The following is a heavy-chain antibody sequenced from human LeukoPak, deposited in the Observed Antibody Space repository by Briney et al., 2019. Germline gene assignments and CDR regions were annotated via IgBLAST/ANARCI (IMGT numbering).Heavy chain of an antibody. J-gene: IGHJ5*02. CDR2: INPNSGGA. D-gene: IGHD3-3*01. CDR3: ARAHYDFWSGYYLSWFDP. Sequence: GASVKVSCKASGYTFTAWYIHWVRQAPGQGLEWMGWINPNSGGATYAQKFQGRVTMTRDTSISTAYMELSSLRSDDTAVYYCARAHYDFWSGYYLSWFDPWGQGTLVTVSS. V-gene: IGHV1-2*02. CDR1: GYTFTAWY.